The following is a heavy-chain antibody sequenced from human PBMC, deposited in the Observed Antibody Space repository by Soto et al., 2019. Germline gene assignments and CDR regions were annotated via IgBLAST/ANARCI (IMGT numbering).Heavy chain of an antibody. CDR2: INHSGST. Sequence: SETLSLTCAVYGGSFDAYYWSWIRHSPGKGLEWIGEINHSGSTKYDPSLKSRVAISVDTSKNQFSLKLSSVTAADTAVYYCASQGLDYQTFGCWGQGTLVTGSS. CDR3: ASQGLDYQTFGC. D-gene: IGHD4-17*01. V-gene: IGHV4-34*01. J-gene: IGHJ4*02. CDR1: GGSFDAYY.